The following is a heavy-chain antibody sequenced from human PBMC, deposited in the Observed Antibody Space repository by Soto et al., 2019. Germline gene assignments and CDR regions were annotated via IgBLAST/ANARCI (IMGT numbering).Heavy chain of an antibody. Sequence: SETLSLTCTVSGGSISSYYWSWIRQPPGKGLEWIGFIYYSGSSSYNPSLKCRVTISVDTSKNQFSLKLSFVTAADTAVYYCARYSGTYYVYWGQGILVTVSS. CDR2: IYYSGSS. CDR3: ARYSGTYYVY. V-gene: IGHV4-59*01. J-gene: IGHJ4*02. D-gene: IGHD1-26*01. CDR1: GGSISSYY.